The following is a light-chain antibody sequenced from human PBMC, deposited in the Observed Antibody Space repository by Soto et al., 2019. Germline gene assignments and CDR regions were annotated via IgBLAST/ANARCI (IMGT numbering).Light chain of an antibody. V-gene: IGLV1-47*01. CDR2: RNN. CDR1: SSNIGSNY. CDR3: AAWDDSLNGRV. J-gene: IGLJ3*02. Sequence: QPVLTQPPSASGTPGQRVTISCSGSSSNIGSNYVYWYQQLPGTAPKLLIYRNNQRPSGVPDRFSGSKSGTSASLAISGLQSEDEADYYCAAWDDSLNGRVFGGGTKLTVL.